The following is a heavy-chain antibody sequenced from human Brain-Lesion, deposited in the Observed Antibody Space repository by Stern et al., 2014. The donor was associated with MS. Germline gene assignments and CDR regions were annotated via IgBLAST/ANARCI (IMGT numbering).Heavy chain of an antibody. CDR2: IHHSGTT. J-gene: IGHJ3*02. V-gene: IGHV4-31*03. Sequence: QVQLVESGPGLVKPSQTLSLTCTVSGVSVSSGGYYWTWIRQVPGKGLEWVGFIHHSGTTFYNPSLKGRVSISRDTSENQFSLNLRSVIAADTAVYYCATIPPHIEGAAFEIWGQGTMVTVSS. D-gene: IGHD1-26*01. CDR3: ATIPPHIEGAAFEI. CDR1: GVSVSSGGYY.